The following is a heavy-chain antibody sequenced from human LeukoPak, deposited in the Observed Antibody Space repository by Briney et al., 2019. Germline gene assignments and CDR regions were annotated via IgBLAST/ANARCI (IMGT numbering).Heavy chain of an antibody. CDR1: GYTFTSYY. CDR2: INPSGGST. V-gene: IGHV1-46*01. CDR3: ARDREWELLPVSASSNY. Sequence: ASVKVSCKASGYTFTSYYMHWVRQAPGQGLEWMGIINPSGGSTSYAQKFQGRVTMTRDMSTSTVYMELSSLRSEDTAVYYCARDREWELLPVSASSNYWGQGTLVTVSS. J-gene: IGHJ4*02. D-gene: IGHD1-26*01.